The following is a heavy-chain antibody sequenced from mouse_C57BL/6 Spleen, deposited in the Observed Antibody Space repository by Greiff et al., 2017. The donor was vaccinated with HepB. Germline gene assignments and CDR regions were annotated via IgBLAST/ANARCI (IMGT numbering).Heavy chain of an antibody. J-gene: IGHJ3*01. Sequence: QVQLQQSGAELARPGASVKLSCKASGYTFTSYGISWVKQRTGQGLEWIGEIYPRSGNTYYNEKFKGKATLTADKSSSTAYMELRSLTSEDSAVYFCARWGGSSYGAYWGQGTLVTVSA. D-gene: IGHD1-1*01. CDR2: IYPRSGNT. CDR1: GYTFTSYG. V-gene: IGHV1-81*01. CDR3: ARWGGSSYGAY.